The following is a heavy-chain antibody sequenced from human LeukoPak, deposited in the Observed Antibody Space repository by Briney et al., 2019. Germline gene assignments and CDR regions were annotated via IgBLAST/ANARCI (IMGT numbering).Heavy chain of an antibody. V-gene: IGHV4-34*01. CDR2: INHSGST. CDR1: GGSFSGYY. D-gene: IGHD3-10*01. Sequence: PSETLSLTCAVYGGSFSGYYWSWIRQPPGKGLEWIGEINHSGSTNYNPSLKSRVTISVDTSKNQFSLKLSSVTAADTAVYYCARVDYPSGGARLDRYYLPFDIWGQGTMVTVSS. CDR3: ARVDYPSGGARLDRYYLPFDI. J-gene: IGHJ3*02.